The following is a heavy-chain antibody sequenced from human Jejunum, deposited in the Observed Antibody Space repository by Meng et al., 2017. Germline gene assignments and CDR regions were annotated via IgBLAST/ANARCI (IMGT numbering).Heavy chain of an antibody. CDR3: ARLGITETIGGFDP. CDR1: GGPLRTGAYY. V-gene: IGHV4-31*03. Sequence: APGPGLVKPFQTLSLTCTVSGGPLRTGAYYCSWIRPHPGKGLEWIGYIYYTGSTFYNPSLKSRVSISLETSKNQFSLKVTSVTAADTAFYYCARLGITETIGGFDPWGQGILVTVSS. D-gene: IGHD1-7*01. J-gene: IGHJ5*02. CDR2: IYYTGST.